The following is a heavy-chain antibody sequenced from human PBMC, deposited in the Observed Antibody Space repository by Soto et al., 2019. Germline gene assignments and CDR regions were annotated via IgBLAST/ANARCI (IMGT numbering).Heavy chain of an antibody. CDR1: GGSISSYY. CDR3: ARGGHYYDSSAPGYFDY. D-gene: IGHD3-22*01. V-gene: IGHV4-59*01. Sequence: AETLSLTCTVSGGSISSYYWSWIRQPPGKGLEWTGYIYYSGSTNYNPSLKSRVTISVDTSKNQFSLKLNSVTAADTAVFYCARGGHYYDSSAPGYFDYWGQGTLVTVSS. J-gene: IGHJ4*02. CDR2: IYYSGST.